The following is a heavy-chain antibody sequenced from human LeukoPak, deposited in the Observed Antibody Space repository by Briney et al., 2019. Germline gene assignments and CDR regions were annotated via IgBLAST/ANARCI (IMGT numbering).Heavy chain of an antibody. Sequence: GGSLRLSCAASGFTFSNYEMNWVRQAPEKGLEWVSYISRSGTTMYYADSVKGRFTTSRDNAKNSLYLQMISLRAEDTAVYYCARDGIAVALDAFDIWGQGTMVTVSS. CDR2: ISRSGTTM. CDR3: ARDGIAVALDAFDI. V-gene: IGHV3-48*03. D-gene: IGHD6-19*01. J-gene: IGHJ3*02. CDR1: GFTFSNYE.